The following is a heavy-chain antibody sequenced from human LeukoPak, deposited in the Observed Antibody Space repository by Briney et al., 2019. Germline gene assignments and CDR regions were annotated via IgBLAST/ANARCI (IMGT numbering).Heavy chain of an antibody. CDR3: ARGPNGYHNT. V-gene: IGHV3-66*01. CDR1: GFTFSSYW. D-gene: IGHD5-24*01. CDR2: IYSGGST. Sequence: GGSLRLSCAASGFTFSSYWMTWVRQAPGKGLEWVSLIYSGGSTYYADSVKGRFTISRDNSKNTLYLQMNSLRAEDTAVYYCARGPNGYHNTGGQGTLVTVSS. J-gene: IGHJ4*02.